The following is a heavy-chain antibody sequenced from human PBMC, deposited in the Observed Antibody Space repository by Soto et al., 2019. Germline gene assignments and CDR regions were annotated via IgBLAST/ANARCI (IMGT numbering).Heavy chain of an antibody. V-gene: IGHV3-23*01. CDR3: AKEALGAAAEGRSPHFDP. CDR1: GFTFGTYA. CDR2: MSGGGGTT. Sequence: EVQLLESGGGLVQPGGSLRLSCAASGFTFGTYAMTWVRQTPGKGLEWVSVMSGGGGTTYYADSVRGRFTISRDNSKNTLYLQMNSLRAEDTAVYYCAKEALGAAAEGRSPHFDPWGQGTLVTVSS. J-gene: IGHJ5*02. D-gene: IGHD6-25*01.